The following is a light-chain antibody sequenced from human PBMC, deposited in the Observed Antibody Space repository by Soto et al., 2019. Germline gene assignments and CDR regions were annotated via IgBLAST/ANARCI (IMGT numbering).Light chain of an antibody. V-gene: IGKV3-20*01. Sequence: IVLTQSPGTLSLSPGERATLSCRASQSVRSNYLAWYQQKPGQAPRLLIYGASSRATGIPDRFGGSGSGTDFTLTISRLEPEDVAVYYCQQYASSPLTFGGGTKVEIK. CDR3: QQYASSPLT. CDR1: QSVRSNY. CDR2: GAS. J-gene: IGKJ4*01.